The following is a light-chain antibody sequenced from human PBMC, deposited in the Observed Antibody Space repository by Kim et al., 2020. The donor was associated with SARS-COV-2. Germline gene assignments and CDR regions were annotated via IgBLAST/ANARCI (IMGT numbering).Light chain of an antibody. CDR3: QQYNSHSPSWT. V-gene: IGKV1-5*01. CDR1: QSIRSW. Sequence: VGDRVTITCRACQSIRSWLAWYQQKPGKAPKVLIYDASSLESGVPSRFSGSGSGTEFTLTISSLQPDDFATYYCQQYNSHSPSWTFGQGTKVDIK. CDR2: DAS. J-gene: IGKJ1*01.